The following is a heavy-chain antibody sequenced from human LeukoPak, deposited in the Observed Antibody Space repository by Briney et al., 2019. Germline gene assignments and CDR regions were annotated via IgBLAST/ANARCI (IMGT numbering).Heavy chain of an antibody. CDR2: ISSSGSTI. J-gene: IGHJ4*02. V-gene: IGHV3-48*03. CDR1: GFTFSSYE. CDR3: ARSSGWYGGFDY. D-gene: IGHD6-19*01. Sequence: PGGSLRLSCAASGFTFSSYEMNWVRQAPGKGLEWVSYISSSGSTIYYADSVKGRFTISRDNAKNSLYLQMNSLRAEDTAVYYCARSSGWYGGFDYWGQGTLVTVSS.